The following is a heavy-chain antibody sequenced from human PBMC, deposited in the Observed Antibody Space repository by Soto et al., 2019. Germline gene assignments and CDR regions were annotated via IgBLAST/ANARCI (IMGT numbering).Heavy chain of an antibody. Sequence: PGGSLRLSCAASDLTFSNTWMNWVRQAPGKGLEWVSRIKSKIDGGTIDYAAPVKGRFTISRDDSESTLFLQMNSLKSEDTALYYCATVGSITAAGTPFDYWGQGTLVTVSS. V-gene: IGHV3-15*07. J-gene: IGHJ4*02. CDR1: DLTFSNTW. CDR2: IKSKIDGGTI. D-gene: IGHD6-13*01. CDR3: ATVGSITAAGTPFDY.